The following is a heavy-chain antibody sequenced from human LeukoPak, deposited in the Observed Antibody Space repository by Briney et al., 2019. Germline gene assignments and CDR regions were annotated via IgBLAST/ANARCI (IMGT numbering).Heavy chain of an antibody. CDR1: GFTFSSYW. Sequence: GRSLRLSCAASGFTFSSYWMSWVRQAPGKGLERVANIKQDGSEKYYVDSVKGRFTISRDNAKNSLYLPMNSLRAEDTAVYYCARGGDFWSGYLNYFDYWGQGTLVTVSS. CDR3: ARGGDFWSGYLNYFDY. CDR2: IKQDGSEK. V-gene: IGHV3-7*01. J-gene: IGHJ4*02. D-gene: IGHD3-3*01.